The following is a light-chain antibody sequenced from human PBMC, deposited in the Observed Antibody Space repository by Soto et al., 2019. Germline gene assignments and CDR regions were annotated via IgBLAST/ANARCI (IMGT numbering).Light chain of an antibody. CDR2: GAS. CDR1: QSVSSN. CDR3: QQYNNWPPLT. Sequence: EIVMTQTPAPLSVSPGERATLSGRASQSVSSNLAWYQQKPGQAPRLLIYGASTRATGIPARLRGSGSGTEFTLTISSLQAEDFAVYYYQQYNNWPPLTFGGGTKVESK. J-gene: IGKJ4*01. V-gene: IGKV3-15*01.